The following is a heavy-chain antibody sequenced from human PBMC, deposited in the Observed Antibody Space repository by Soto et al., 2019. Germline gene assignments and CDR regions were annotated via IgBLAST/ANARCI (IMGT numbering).Heavy chain of an antibody. CDR1: GYSFTSYW. J-gene: IGHJ6*02. CDR3: ASPVLQPPGRSYYYYSMDV. Sequence: PGESLKISCKGSGYSFTSYWIGWVRQMPGKGLEWMGIIYPGDSDTRYSPSFQGQVTISADKSISTAYLQWSSLKASDTAMYYCASPVLQPPGRSYYYYSMDVWGQGTTVTV. D-gene: IGHD4-4*01. V-gene: IGHV5-51*01. CDR2: IYPGDSDT.